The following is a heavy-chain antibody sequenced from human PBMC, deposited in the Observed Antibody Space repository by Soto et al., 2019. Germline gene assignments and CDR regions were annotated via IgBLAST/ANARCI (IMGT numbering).Heavy chain of an antibody. D-gene: IGHD5-18*01. J-gene: IGHJ4*02. CDR1: GYTFSSFG. Sequence: QVHLVQSGAEVKKPGASMKVSCKASGYTFSSFGISWVRQAPGQGLEWMGWISADNGDTNYAQKFQDRVTMTTDTSTSTAFMELRSLRSDDTALYYCARDWGHTAKNRKFEYWGQGTLVSVSS. CDR3: ARDWGHTAKNRKFEY. V-gene: IGHV1-18*01. CDR2: ISADNGDT.